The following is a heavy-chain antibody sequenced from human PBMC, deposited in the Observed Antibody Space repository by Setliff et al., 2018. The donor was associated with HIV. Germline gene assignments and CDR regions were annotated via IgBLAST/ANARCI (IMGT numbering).Heavy chain of an antibody. Sequence: SVKVSCKASGGTFSSYGISWVRQAPGQGLEWMGGIIPIFGTADYAQKFQGRVTITADESSTTAYMDLSSLRSDDTAVYYCARVADIVAGLDYWGQGTLVTVSS. CDR1: GGTFSSYG. CDR2: IIPIFGTA. V-gene: IGHV1-69*13. J-gene: IGHJ4*02. D-gene: IGHD5-12*01. CDR3: ARVADIVAGLDY.